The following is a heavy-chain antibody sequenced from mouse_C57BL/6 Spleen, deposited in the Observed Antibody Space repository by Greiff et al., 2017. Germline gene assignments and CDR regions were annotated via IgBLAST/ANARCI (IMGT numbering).Heavy chain of an antibody. CDR3: ARSRNTTVVARDYYAMDY. J-gene: IGHJ4*01. Sequence: QVQLQQPGAELVKPGASGKLSCKASGYTFTSYWMHWVKQRPGQGLEWIGMIHPNSGSTNYNEKFKSKATLTVDKSSSTAYMQLSSLTSEDSAVYYCARSRNTTVVARDYYAMDYWGQGTSVTVSS. D-gene: IGHD1-1*01. CDR2: IHPNSGST. V-gene: IGHV1-64*01. CDR1: GYTFTSYW.